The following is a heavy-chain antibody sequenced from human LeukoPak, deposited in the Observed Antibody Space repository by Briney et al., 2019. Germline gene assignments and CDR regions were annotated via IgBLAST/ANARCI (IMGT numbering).Heavy chain of an antibody. D-gene: IGHD3-10*01. Sequence: ASVKVSCKASGYTFTSYDFNWVRQATGQGLEWMGWMNPHSGNTDYAQKFQGRVTMTRNTSINTAYMELSSLRSEDTAVYYCAGGDSGSGSPLDYWGQGTLVTVSS. J-gene: IGHJ4*02. CDR2: MNPHSGNT. V-gene: IGHV1-8*01. CDR3: AGGDSGSGSPLDY. CDR1: GYTFTSYD.